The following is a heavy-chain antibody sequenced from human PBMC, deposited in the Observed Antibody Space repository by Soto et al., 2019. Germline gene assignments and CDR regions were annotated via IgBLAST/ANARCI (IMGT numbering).Heavy chain of an antibody. CDR1: GGSISPYS. V-gene: IGHV4-30-2*01. CDR3: ARVPGP. Sequence: PSETLSLTCTVSGGSISPYSWSWVRQPPGKGLEWIGYIYHSGSTYYNPSLKSRVTISVDRSKNQFSLKLSSVTAADTAVYYCARVPGPWGQGTLVTVS. CDR2: IYHSGST. J-gene: IGHJ5*02.